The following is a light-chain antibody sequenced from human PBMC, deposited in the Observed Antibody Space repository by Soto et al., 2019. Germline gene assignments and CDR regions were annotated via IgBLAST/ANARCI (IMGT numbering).Light chain of an antibody. CDR3: QQANSFPWT. Sequence: DIQMTQSPSSVSASVGDRVTMTCRASQGINSWLAWYQQKPGKAPKLLIYAASNLQSGVTSRFSGSGSGTDFTLTISSLQPEDFAIYYCQQANSFPWTVGQGTKVDIK. J-gene: IGKJ1*01. CDR2: AAS. CDR1: QGINSW. V-gene: IGKV1-12*01.